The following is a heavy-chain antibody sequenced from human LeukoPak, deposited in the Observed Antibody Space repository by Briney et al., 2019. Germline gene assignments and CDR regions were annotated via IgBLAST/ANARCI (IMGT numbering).Heavy chain of an antibody. CDR3: ARAYCGGDCYPPRYYFDY. CDR1: GGSISSGGYS. D-gene: IGHD2-21*02. Sequence: PSETLSLTCAVSGGSISSGGYSWSRIRQPPGKGLEWIGYIYHSGSTYYNPSLKSRVTISVDRSKNQFSLKLSSVTAADTAVYYCARAYCGGDCYPPRYYFDYWGQGTLVTVSS. J-gene: IGHJ4*02. V-gene: IGHV4-30-2*01. CDR2: IYHSGST.